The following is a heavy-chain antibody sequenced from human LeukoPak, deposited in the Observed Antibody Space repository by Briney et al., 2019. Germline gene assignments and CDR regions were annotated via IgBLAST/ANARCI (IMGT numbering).Heavy chain of an antibody. D-gene: IGHD1-26*01. Sequence: GESLKISFKGSGXSFTNYCIGWVRQMPGKGLEWMRIIYPGDSDTRYIPSFQGQVTISADKSINTAYLQWSSLKASDTAMYYCARRVDSYWFFDYWGQGTLVTVSS. J-gene: IGHJ4*02. CDR2: IYPGDSDT. CDR3: ARRVDSYWFFDY. V-gene: IGHV5-51*01. CDR1: GXSFTNYC.